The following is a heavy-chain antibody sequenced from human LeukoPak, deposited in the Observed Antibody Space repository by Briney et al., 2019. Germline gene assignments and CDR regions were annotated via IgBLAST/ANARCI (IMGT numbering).Heavy chain of an antibody. Sequence: PGGSLRLSCAASRFTFSRHWMSWVRQAPGKGLEWVANIEQDGDEKYYVDSVKGRFIISRDNTKNSLYLQMNSLRAEDTAVYYCASVRGPSFVLSPIDYWGQGTLVTVSS. D-gene: IGHD2-15*01. J-gene: IGHJ4*02. CDR2: IEQDGDEK. CDR1: RFTFSRHW. V-gene: IGHV3-7*01. CDR3: ASVRGPSFVLSPIDY.